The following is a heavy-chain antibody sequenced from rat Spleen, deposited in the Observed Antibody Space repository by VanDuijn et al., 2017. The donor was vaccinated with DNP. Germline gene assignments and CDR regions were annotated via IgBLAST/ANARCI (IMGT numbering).Heavy chain of an antibody. J-gene: IGHJ2*01. V-gene: IGHV5-19*01. Sequence: EVQLVESGGGLVQPGRSLKLSCAASGFIFNNYGMHWVRQAPTKGLEWVASISPSGTDTYFRDSVKGRFTFSRDNGKKTLHLQMDSLRSEDSATYYCATDVYYGLHAMDAWGQGVMVTVSS. CDR2: ISPSGTDT. CDR1: GFIFNNYG. CDR3: ATDVYYGLHAMDA. D-gene: IGHD1-6*01.